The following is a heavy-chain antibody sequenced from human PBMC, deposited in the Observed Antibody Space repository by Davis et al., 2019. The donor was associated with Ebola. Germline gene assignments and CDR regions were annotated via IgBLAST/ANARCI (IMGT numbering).Heavy chain of an antibody. CDR2: IYYSGST. D-gene: IGHD3-3*01. V-gene: IGHV4-59*01. J-gene: IGHJ5*02. CDR1: GGSISSYY. CDR3: ARVNYDFWSGYYTDRWFDP. Sequence: SETLSLTCTVSGGSISSYYWSWIRQPPGKGLEWIGYIYYSGSTNYNPSLKGRVTISVDTSKNQFSLKLSSVTAADTAVYYCARVNYDFWSGYYTDRWFDPWGQGTLVTVSS.